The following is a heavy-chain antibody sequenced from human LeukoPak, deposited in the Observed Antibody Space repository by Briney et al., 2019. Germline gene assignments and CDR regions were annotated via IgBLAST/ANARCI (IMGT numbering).Heavy chain of an antibody. D-gene: IGHD5-18*01. CDR3: ARGGEQLWNLLGAFDI. CDR1: GGNFSTYA. Sequence: SVKVSCKASGGNFSTYAISWVRQAPGQGLEWMGRTIPFLGLASSAQKLQGRVTITADKSTSTAYMELSSLRSEDTAVYYCARGGEQLWNLLGAFDIWGQGTMVTVSS. CDR2: TIPFLGLA. J-gene: IGHJ3*02. V-gene: IGHV1-69*04.